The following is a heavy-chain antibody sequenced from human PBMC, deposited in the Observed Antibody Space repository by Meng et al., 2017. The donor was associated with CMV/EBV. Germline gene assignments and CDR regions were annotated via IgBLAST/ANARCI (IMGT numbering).Heavy chain of an antibody. D-gene: IGHD1-14*01. CDR1: GGSISSGDYY. V-gene: IGHV4-30-4*08. J-gene: IGHJ4*02. Sequence: QVHLHESGPGLLKPSQTLSLPCTVSGGSISSGDYYWSWIRQPPGKGLEWIGYIYYSGSTYYNPSLKSRVTISVDTSKNQFSLKLSSVTAADTAVYYCARVMGPNRTPYYFDYWGQGTLVTVSS. CDR3: ARVMGPNRTPYYFDY. CDR2: IYYSGST.